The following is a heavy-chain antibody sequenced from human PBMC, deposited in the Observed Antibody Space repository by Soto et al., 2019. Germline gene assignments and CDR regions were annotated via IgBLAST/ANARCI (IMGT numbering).Heavy chain of an antibody. CDR3: AKLRSAPYSNVDY. J-gene: IGHJ4*02. V-gene: IGHV3-23*01. CDR1: GFTFSSYA. D-gene: IGHD6-13*01. CDR2: ISGSGGST. Sequence: EVQLLESGGGLAQPGGSLRLSCAASGFTFSSYAMSWVRQAPGKGLVWVSTISGSGGSTYYADSVKGRFTITRDNSKNTLYLQMDSLRAEDTAIYYCAKLRSAPYSNVDYWGQGSLVTVSS.